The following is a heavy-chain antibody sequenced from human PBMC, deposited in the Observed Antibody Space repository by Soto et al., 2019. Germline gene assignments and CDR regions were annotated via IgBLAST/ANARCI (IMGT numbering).Heavy chain of an antibody. CDR1: GFTFSSYA. CDR2: ISYDGSNK. CDR3: ARDRLRYNWNDFPYYYYGMDV. V-gene: IGHV3-30-3*01. Sequence: QVQLVESGGGVVQPGRSLRLSCEASGFTFSSYAMHWVRQAPGKGLEWGAVISYDGSNKYYADSVKGRFTISRDNSKNTLYLQMNSLRAEDTAVYYCARDRLRYNWNDFPYYYYGMDVWGQGTTVTVSS. D-gene: IGHD1-1*01. J-gene: IGHJ6*02.